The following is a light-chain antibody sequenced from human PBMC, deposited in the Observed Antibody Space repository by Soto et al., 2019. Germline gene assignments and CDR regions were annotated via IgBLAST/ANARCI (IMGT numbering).Light chain of an antibody. CDR3: QQYGSSPQP. J-gene: IGKJ1*01. Sequence: EILLTQSPGTLSLSRGEISTLXXRASQSVSSSYLAWYQQKPGQAPRVXIYGASSRATGIPDRFSGSGSGTDFTLTISRLEPEDFAVYYCQQYGSSPQPFGQGTKVDIK. CDR1: QSVSSSY. V-gene: IGKV3-20*01. CDR2: GAS.